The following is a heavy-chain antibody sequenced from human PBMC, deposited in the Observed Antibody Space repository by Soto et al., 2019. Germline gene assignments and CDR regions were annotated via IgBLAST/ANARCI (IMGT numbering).Heavy chain of an antibody. Sequence: QVQLVESGGGVVQPGRSLRLSCAASGVTFTMYAMHWVRQAPGKGLEWVAVVPHDGKNAYYTDSVKGRFTISRDNSKKTVCRQLNRLRTDDPGAYFCVQGPSANFDILTGSDYWGQGTRVTVSS. J-gene: IGHJ4*02. D-gene: IGHD3-9*01. CDR2: VPHDGKNA. CDR1: GVTFTMYA. V-gene: IGHV3-30*18. CDR3: VQGPSANFDILTGSDY.